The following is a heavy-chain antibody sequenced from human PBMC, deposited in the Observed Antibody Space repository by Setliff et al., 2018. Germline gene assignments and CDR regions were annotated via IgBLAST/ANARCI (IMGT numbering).Heavy chain of an antibody. CDR2: ICTSGST. D-gene: IGHD3-3*01. Sequence: SETLSLTCTVSGGSISSGSYYWSWIRQPAGKGLEWIGRICTSGSTNYNPSLKSRVTISVDTSKNQFSLKLSSVTAADTAVYYCARDYNFWSGYLNDYYYYGMDVWGQGTTVTVSS. CDR3: ARDYNFWSGYLNDYYYYGMDV. J-gene: IGHJ6*02. V-gene: IGHV4-61*02. CDR1: GGSISSGSYY.